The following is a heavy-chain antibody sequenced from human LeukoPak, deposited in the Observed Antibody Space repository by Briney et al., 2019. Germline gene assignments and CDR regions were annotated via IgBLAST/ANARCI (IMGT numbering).Heavy chain of an antibody. V-gene: IGHV1-69*05. CDR3: ARDAYDFMDV. CDR1: GGTFSSYA. J-gene: IGHJ6*03. Sequence: SVRVSCKASGGTFSSYAISWVRQAPGQGLEWMGGIIPIFGTANYAQKFQGRVTITTDESTSTAYMELSSLRSEDTAVYYCARDAYDFMDVWGKGTTVTVSS. CDR2: IIPIFGTA. D-gene: IGHD3-3*01.